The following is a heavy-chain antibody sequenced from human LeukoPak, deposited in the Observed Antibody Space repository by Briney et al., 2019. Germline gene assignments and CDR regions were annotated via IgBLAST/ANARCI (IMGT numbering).Heavy chain of an antibody. CDR2: VSTDGSRT. CDR1: DFTFTNYW. V-gene: IGHV3-74*01. CDR3: ARWLELMRNFDW. D-gene: IGHD5-24*01. Sequence: GGSLRLSCAASDFTFTNYWMHWVRQAPGKGLEWVSRVSTDGSRTSYADSVKGRFTISRDNAKNTVSLQMNGLRAEDSAVYYCARWLELMRNFDWWGQGTLVTVSS. J-gene: IGHJ4*02.